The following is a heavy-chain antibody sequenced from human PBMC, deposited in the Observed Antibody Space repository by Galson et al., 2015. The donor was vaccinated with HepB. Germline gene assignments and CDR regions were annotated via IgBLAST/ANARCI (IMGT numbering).Heavy chain of an antibody. J-gene: IGHJ6*03. CDR2: ISDTSNYI. V-gene: IGHV3-21*01. CDR1: GLTFSSGS. CDR3: ARTSCSSTSCRIRRLGPRGAPSSHMDV. Sequence: SLRLSCAASGLTFSSGSMNWVRQAPGKGLEWVSSISDTSNYIYYADSVKGRFTISRDNANNSLYLQMNSLRAEDTAVYYCARTSCSSTSCRIRRLGPRGAPSSHMDVWGKGTTVTVSS. D-gene: IGHD2-2*01.